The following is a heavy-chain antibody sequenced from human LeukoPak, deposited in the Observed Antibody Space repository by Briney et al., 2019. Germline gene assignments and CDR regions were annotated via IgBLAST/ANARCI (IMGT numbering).Heavy chain of an antibody. CDR2: IYYSGST. CDR1: GGSISSSSYY. Sequence: SETLSLTCTVSGGSISSSSYYWGWIRQPPGKGLEWIGSIYYSGSTYYNPSLKSRVTISVDTSKNQFSLKLSSVTAADTAVYYCARVIRYDFWSGYWSYYYYMDVWGKGTTVTVSS. CDR3: ARVIRYDFWSGYWSYYYYMDV. V-gene: IGHV4-39*07. J-gene: IGHJ6*03. D-gene: IGHD3-3*01.